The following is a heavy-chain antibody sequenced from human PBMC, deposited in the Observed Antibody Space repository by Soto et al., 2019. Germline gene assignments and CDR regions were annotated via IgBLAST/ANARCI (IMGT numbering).Heavy chain of an antibody. V-gene: IGHV3-30-3*01. D-gene: IGHD5-18*01. CDR2: ISYDGFNK. CDR3: ARVYGYSFGSSTHAFDI. J-gene: IGHJ3*02. Sequence: PGGSLRLSCAASGFTFTTYAMHWARQAPGKGLEWVAVISYDGFNKYYADSVKGRFTISRDNSKNTLSLQMNSLRAEDTAVYYCARVYGYSFGSSTHAFDIWGQGTMVTVSS. CDR1: GFTFTTYA.